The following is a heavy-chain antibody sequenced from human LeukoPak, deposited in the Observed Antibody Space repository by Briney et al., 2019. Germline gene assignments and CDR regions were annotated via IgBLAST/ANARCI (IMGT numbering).Heavy chain of an antibody. J-gene: IGHJ5*02. CDR1: GYTFTRYY. V-gene: IGHV1-46*01. D-gene: IGHD6-19*01. CDR2: INPSGGST. Sequence: SVTVSCKASGYTFTRYYMHWVRLAPGQALEWMGIINPSGGSTSCAQKFQGRVTMTRVTSTSTVYMELSSLRSEDTAVYYRARGAVAGNSLNWFDPWGQGTLVTVSS. CDR3: ARGAVAGNSLNWFDP.